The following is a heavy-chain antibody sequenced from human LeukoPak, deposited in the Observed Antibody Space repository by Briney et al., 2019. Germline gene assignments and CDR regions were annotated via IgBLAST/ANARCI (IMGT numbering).Heavy chain of an antibody. CDR1: GYTLTELS. V-gene: IGHV1-24*01. J-gene: IGHJ4*02. CDR2: FDPEDGET. CDR3: ATDELVVAASRNFDY. Sequence: ASVKVSCKVSGYTLTELSMHWVRQAPGKGLEWMGGFDPEDGETIYAQKFQGRVTMTEDTSTDTAYMELSSLRSEDTAVYYCATDELVVAASRNFDYWGQGTLVTVSS. D-gene: IGHD2-15*01.